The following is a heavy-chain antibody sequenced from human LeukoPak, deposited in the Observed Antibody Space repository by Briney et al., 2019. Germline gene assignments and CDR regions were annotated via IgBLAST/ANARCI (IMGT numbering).Heavy chain of an antibody. D-gene: IGHD6-19*01. Sequence: GGSLRLSCAASGFTFSSYWMSWVRQAPGKGLEWVANIKQDGSEKYYVDSVEGRFTISRDNAKNSLYLQMNSLRAEDTAVYYCARDRDSSGWYYFDYWGQGTLVTVSS. J-gene: IGHJ4*02. CDR1: GFTFSSYW. CDR2: IKQDGSEK. V-gene: IGHV3-7*01. CDR3: ARDRDSSGWYYFDY.